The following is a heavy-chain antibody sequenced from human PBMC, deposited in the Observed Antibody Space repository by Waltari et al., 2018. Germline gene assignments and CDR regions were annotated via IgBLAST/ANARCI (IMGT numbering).Heavy chain of an antibody. J-gene: IGHJ4*02. D-gene: IGHD3-3*01. CDR2: IYPEDSDT. CDR3: SRRGDFRSGYTSDY. V-gene: IGHV5-51*01. CDR1: GSTFNSTW. Sequence: EVQLVQSGAEVKKPGDSLKIPCKASGSTFNSTWIAWALQMPGKGLEWMGIIYPEDSDTRYSPSFQGQVTISADKSTTTAYLQWRSLKASDTAMYYCSRRGDFRSGYTSDYWGQGTLVTVSS.